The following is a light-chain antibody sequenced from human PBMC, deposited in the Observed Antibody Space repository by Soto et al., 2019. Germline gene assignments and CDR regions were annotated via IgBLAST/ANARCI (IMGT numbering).Light chain of an antibody. V-gene: IGLV2-14*01. CDR2: DVS. Sequence: QSVLTQPASVSGSPGQSITISCTGTSSDVGAYNSVSWYQQRPGKAPKLIIYDVSTRPSGISDRFSGSKSGNTASLTISGLQAEDESDYYCSSYTTSVTYVFGTGTKVTVL. CDR1: SSDVGAYNS. J-gene: IGLJ1*01. CDR3: SSYTTSVTYV.